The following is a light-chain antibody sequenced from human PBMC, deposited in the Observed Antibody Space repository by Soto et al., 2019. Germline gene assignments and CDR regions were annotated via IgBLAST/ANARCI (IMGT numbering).Light chain of an antibody. CDR2: SNS. Sequence: QSVLTQPPSVSGALGQRVTISCTGSSYNIGAGYDVHWYQHLPGTAPKLLIYSNSDRPSGVPDRFSGSKSGTSASLAITGLQAEDEADYYCQSYDSSLSGSVFGGGTKLTVL. J-gene: IGLJ2*01. CDR1: SYNIGAGYD. V-gene: IGLV1-40*01. CDR3: QSYDSSLSGSV.